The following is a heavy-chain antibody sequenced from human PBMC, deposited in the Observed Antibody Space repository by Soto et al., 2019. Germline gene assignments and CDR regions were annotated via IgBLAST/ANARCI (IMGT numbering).Heavy chain of an antibody. CDR1: GGSVSSSSYC. CDR3: ARQGSSWRSSTRSGFDP. Sequence: PSETLSLTCTVSGGSVSSSSYCWVWLRQPPGKGLEWIGYIYYSGSTNYNPSLKSRVTISVDTSKNQFSLKLSSVTAADTAVYYCARQGSSWRSSTRSGFDPWGQGTLVTVSS. CDR2: IYYSGST. V-gene: IGHV4-61*05. J-gene: IGHJ5*02. D-gene: IGHD2-2*01.